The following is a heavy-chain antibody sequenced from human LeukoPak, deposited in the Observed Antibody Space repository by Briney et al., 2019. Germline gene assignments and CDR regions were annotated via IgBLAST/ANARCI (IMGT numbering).Heavy chain of an antibody. CDR3: AKDRRGYSYGFDY. V-gene: IGHV3-30*02. CDR1: GFTFSSYG. CDR2: IRYDGSNK. J-gene: IGHJ4*02. Sequence: GGSLRLSCAASGFTFSSYGMHWVRQAPGKGLEWVAFIRYDGSNKYYADSAKGRFTISRDNSKNTLYLQMNSLRAEDTAVYYCAKDRRGYSYGFDYWGQGTLVTVSS. D-gene: IGHD5-18*01.